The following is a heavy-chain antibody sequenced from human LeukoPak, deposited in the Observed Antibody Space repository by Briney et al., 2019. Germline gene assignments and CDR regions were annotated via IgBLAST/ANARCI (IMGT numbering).Heavy chain of an antibody. V-gene: IGHV3-23*01. J-gene: IGHJ3*02. D-gene: IGHD3-10*01. CDR1: GFTFSSYA. CDR2: ISYSGGST. CDR3: AKDDGGSPPDAFDI. Sequence: GGSLRLSCAASGFTFSSYAMSGVRQAPGKGLEWVSTISYSGGSTYYADSVKGRFAISRDSSKNTLYLQMNGLRGEDTAVYYCAKDDGGSPPDAFDIWGQGTLVTVSS.